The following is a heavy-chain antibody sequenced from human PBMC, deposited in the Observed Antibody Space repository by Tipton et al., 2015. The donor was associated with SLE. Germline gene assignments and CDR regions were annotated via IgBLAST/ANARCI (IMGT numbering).Heavy chain of an antibody. CDR3: AREAMTYDS. Sequence: SLRLSCVASGFTFNDYAMHWVRQAPGRGLEWVSGINWNSDNRGYADSVKGRFTISRDNAKNSLYLQINSLRPEDTALYYCAREAMTYDSWGQGTLVTVSS. J-gene: IGHJ5*01. D-gene: IGHD2-21*02. V-gene: IGHV3-9*01. CDR2: INWNSDNR. CDR1: GFTFNDYA.